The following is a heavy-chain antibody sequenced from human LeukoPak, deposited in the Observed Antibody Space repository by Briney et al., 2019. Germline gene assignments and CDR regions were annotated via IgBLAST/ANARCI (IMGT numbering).Heavy chain of an antibody. J-gene: IGHJ4*02. V-gene: IGHV3-7*01. Sequence: PGGSLRLSCTGSGFIFSTYHINWVRQAPGKGLEWVANIKYDGNEKYYGDSVKGRFTISRDNAKNSLFLQMNSLGAEDTAVYYCARAVTVDYWGQGTLVTVSS. CDR2: IKYDGNEK. CDR1: GFIFSTYH. CDR3: ARAVTVDY.